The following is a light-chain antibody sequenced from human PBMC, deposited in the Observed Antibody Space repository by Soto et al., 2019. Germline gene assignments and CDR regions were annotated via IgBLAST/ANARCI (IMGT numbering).Light chain of an antibody. CDR1: SSDVGGYNY. CDR3: ISYTSISTLI. Sequence: QSALTQPASVSGSPGQSITISCTGTSSDVGGYNYVSWYQQHPGRAPKLIIYDVSNRPSGVPNRFSGSKSGNTASLTISGLQAEDEADYYCISYTSISTLIFGGGTKLTVL. V-gene: IGLV2-14*03. CDR2: DVS. J-gene: IGLJ2*01.